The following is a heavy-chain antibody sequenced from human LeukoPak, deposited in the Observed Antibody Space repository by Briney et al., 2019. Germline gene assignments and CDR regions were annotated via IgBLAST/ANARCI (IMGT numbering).Heavy chain of an antibody. Sequence: SETLSLTCAVYGGSFSGYYWSWIRQPPGKGLEWIGYMSHSGSTYYNPSLKSRVIMSVDTSKNQFSLNLSSVTAADTAVYYCARARGRCFDFWGQGTLVTVSS. V-gene: IGHV4-34*01. CDR3: ARARGRCFDF. J-gene: IGHJ4*02. CDR1: GGSFSGYY. D-gene: IGHD1-1*01. CDR2: MSHSGST.